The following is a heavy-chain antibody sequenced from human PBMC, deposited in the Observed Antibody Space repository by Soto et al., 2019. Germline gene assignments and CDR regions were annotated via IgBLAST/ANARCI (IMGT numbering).Heavy chain of an antibody. CDR2: IYYSGST. CDR3: ARELTTVNPSSYWYFDL. J-gene: IGHJ2*01. CDR1: GGSISSYY. D-gene: IGHD4-17*01. Sequence: QVQLQESGPGLVKPSETLSLTCTVSGGSISSYYWSWIRQPPGKGLEWIGYIYYSGSTTYNPSLKSRVTLSLDTSKNQFSLKLSSVTAADTAVYYCARELTTVNPSSYWYFDLWGRGTLVTVSS. V-gene: IGHV4-59*12.